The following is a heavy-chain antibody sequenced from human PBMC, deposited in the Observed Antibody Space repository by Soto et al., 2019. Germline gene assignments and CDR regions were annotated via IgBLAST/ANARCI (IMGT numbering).Heavy chain of an antibody. CDR3: AKDLGQQLVNYYYYGMDV. CDR2: ISYDGSNK. CDR1: GFTFSSYG. J-gene: IGHJ6*02. D-gene: IGHD6-13*01. V-gene: IGHV3-30*18. Sequence: GGSLRLSCAASGFTFSSYGMHWVRQAPGKGLEWVAVISYDGSNKYYADSVKGRFTISRDNSKNTLYLQMNSLRAEDTAVYYCAKDLGQQLVNYYYYGMDVWGQGTTVTVS.